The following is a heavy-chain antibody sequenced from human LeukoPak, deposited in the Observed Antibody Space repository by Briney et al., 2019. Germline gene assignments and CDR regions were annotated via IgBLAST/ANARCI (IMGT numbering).Heavy chain of an antibody. CDR2: FDPEDGET. J-gene: IGHJ5*02. V-gene: IGHV1-24*01. CDR1: GYTLTELS. Sequence: ASVKVSCKVSGYTLTELSTHWVRQAPGKGLEWMGGFDPEDGETIYAQKFQGRVTMTEDTSTDTAYMELSSLRSEDTAVYCCATDKGSSWYGWFDPWGQGTLVTVSS. D-gene: IGHD6-13*01. CDR3: ATDKGSSWYGWFDP.